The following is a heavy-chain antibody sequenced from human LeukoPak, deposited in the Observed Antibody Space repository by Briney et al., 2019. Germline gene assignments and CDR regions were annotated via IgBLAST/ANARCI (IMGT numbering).Heavy chain of an antibody. V-gene: IGHV1-18*01. D-gene: IGHD3-22*01. CDR2: ISAYNGNT. J-gene: IGHJ3*02. CDR1: GYTFTSYD. Sequence: ASVKVSCKASGYTFTSYDINWVRQAPGQGLEWMGWISAYNGNTNYAQKLQGRVTMTTDTSTSTAYMELRSLRSDDTAVYYCARAGYYDSSGYYYGYDAFDIWGQGTMVTVSS. CDR3: ARAGYYDSSGYYYGYDAFDI.